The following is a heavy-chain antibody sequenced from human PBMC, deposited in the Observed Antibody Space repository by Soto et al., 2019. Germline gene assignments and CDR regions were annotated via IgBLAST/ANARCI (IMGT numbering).Heavy chain of an antibody. J-gene: IGHJ5*02. CDR2: IYYSGST. Sequence: QVQLQESGPGLGKPSETLSLTCTVSGGSISSYYWSWIRQPPGKGLEWIGYIYYSGSTNYNPSLKSRVTISVDTSKNQFSLKLSSVTAADTAVYYCARVYIAAAGVNWFDPWGQGTLVTVSS. CDR3: ARVYIAAAGVNWFDP. CDR1: GGSISSYY. D-gene: IGHD6-13*01. V-gene: IGHV4-59*01.